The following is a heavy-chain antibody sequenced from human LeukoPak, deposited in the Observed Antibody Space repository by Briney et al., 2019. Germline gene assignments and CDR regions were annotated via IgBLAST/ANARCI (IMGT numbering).Heavy chain of an antibody. D-gene: IGHD3-3*01. CDR1: GFTFSSYG. CDR3: ARDRLITIFGVVTEKFDY. Sequence: GGTLRLSCAASGFTFSSYGMSWVRQAPGKGLEWVSSISSSSSYIYYADSVKGRFTISRDNAKNSLYLQMNSLRAEDTAVYYCARDRLITIFGVVTEKFDYWGQGTLVTVSS. V-gene: IGHV3-21*01. CDR2: ISSSSSYI. J-gene: IGHJ4*02.